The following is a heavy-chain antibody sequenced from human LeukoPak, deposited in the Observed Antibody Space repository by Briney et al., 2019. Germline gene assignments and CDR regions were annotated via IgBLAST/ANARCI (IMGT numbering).Heavy chain of an antibody. D-gene: IGHD6-13*01. V-gene: IGHV1-18*01. CDR1: GYTFINYG. CDR3: ARASGDSSSWYGDDAFGI. J-gene: IGHJ3*02. CDR2: ISAYNGNT. Sequence: ASVKVSCKASGYTFINYGISWVRQAPGQGLEWMGWISAYNGNTNYAQKFQGRVTITTDESTSTAYMELSSLRSEDTAVYYCARASGDSSSWYGDDAFGIWGQGTMVTVSS.